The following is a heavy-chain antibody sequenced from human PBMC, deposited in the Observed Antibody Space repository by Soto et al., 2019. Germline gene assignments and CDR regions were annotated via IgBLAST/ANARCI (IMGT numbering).Heavy chain of an antibody. V-gene: IGHV4-39*01. Sequence: QLQLQESGPGLVKPSETLSLTCTVSGGSISSSSYYWGWIRQPPGKGLEWIGSIYYSGSTYYNPSLKSRVTISVDTSKNQFSLKLSSVTAADTAVYYCARHYGVSWGSYPPRWFDPWGQGTLVTVSS. CDR1: GGSISSSSYY. CDR2: IYYSGST. J-gene: IGHJ5*02. D-gene: IGHD3-16*02. CDR3: ARHYGVSWGSYPPRWFDP.